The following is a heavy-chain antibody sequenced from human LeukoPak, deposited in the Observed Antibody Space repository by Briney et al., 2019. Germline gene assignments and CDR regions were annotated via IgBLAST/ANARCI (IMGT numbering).Heavy chain of an antibody. V-gene: IGHV5-51*01. D-gene: IGHD3-3*01. J-gene: IGHJ3*02. CDR2: IYPGDSDT. CDR1: GYYFTNYW. Sequence: GESLKISCKGSGYYFTNYWIGWVRQMPGKGLEWMGIIYPGDSDTRYSPSFQGQVTISADKSISTAYLQWSSLKASDTAMYYCARHVTFFGVVYDAFDIWGQGTMVTVSS. CDR3: ARHVTFFGVVYDAFDI.